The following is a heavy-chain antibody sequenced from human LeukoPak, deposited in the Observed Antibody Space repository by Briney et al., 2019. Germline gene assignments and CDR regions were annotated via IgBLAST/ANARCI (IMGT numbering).Heavy chain of an antibody. CDR2: ISSSSSTI. CDR1: GFTLSSYS. Sequence: GGSLRLSCAASGFTLSSYSMNWVRQAPGKGLEWVSYISSSSSTIYYADSVKGRFTISRDNVKNSLYLQMNSLRAEDTAVYYCARIRPVDIYDMDVWGQGTTVTVSS. CDR3: ARIRPVDIYDMDV. J-gene: IGHJ6*02. V-gene: IGHV3-48*01. D-gene: IGHD2-2*01.